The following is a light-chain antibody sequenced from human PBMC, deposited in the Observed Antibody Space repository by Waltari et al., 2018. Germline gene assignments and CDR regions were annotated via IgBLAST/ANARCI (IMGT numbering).Light chain of an antibody. V-gene: IGLV2-23*01. J-gene: IGLJ1*01. CDR1: SSDVGSPNS. CDR2: EGT. CDR3: CAHAGGGTHYA. Sequence: QSALTQPASVSGSPGQSITITCTGTSSDVGSPNSVPWYQHHPGKGPKILIYEGTQRLSGVSDRFSGSKSGNTASLTLSGLQPEDEADYYCCAHAGGGTHYAFGTGTKVTVL.